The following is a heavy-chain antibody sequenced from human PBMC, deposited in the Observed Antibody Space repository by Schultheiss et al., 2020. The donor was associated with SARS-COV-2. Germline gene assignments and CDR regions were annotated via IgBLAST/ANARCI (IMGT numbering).Heavy chain of an antibody. CDR3: ARVVSGSIDY. CDR1: GFTFSSYA. CDR2: ISGSGGST. V-gene: IGHV3-23*01. D-gene: IGHD3-3*01. J-gene: IGHJ4*02. Sequence: GGSLRLSCAASGFTFSSYAMSWVRQAPGKGLEWVSSISGSGGSTHYADSVKGRFTISRDNAKNSLYLQMNSLRAEDTAVYYCARVVSGSIDYWGQGTLVTVSS.